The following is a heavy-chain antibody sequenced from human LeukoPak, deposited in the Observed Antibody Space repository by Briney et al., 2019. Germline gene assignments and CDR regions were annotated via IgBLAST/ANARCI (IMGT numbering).Heavy chain of an antibody. CDR1: GGTFSSYA. CDR2: IIPIFGTA. CDR3: ARNIVATTHYYYGMDV. D-gene: IGHD5-12*01. V-gene: IGHV1-69*01. Sequence: GASVKVSCKASGGTFSSYAISWVRQAPRQGLEWMGGIIPIFGTANYAQKFQGRVTITADESTSTAYMELSSLRSEDTAVYYCARNIVATTHYYYGMDVWGKGTTVTVSS. J-gene: IGHJ6*04.